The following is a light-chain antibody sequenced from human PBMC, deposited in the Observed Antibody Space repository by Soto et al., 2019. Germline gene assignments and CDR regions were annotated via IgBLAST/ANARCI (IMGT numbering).Light chain of an antibody. J-gene: IGKJ1*01. CDR2: GAS. V-gene: IGKV3-15*01. CDR1: QSVDTY. Sequence: EIVMTQSPATLSVSPGEIATLSCRASQSVDTYLAWYQQKPGQAPRLLIYGASTRAAGISPRFSGGEYGTEFTLAISCQECEDFSVYYCQQYNDWSRTFGEGTEVGI. CDR3: QQYNDWSRT.